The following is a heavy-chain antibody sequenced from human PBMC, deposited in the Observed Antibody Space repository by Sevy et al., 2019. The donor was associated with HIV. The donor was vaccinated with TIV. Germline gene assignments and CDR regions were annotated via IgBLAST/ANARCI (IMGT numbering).Heavy chain of an antibody. D-gene: IGHD6-6*01. V-gene: IGHV4-39*01. CDR2: IYFSGSP. J-gene: IGHJ6*02. CDR1: GGSINSSDHY. CDR3: ARHDSSSSYLLSRYGMDV. Sequence: SETLSLTCTISGGSINSSDHYWGWIRQPPGKGLEWIASIYFSGSPYYNPSLRSRVTISVDTSKNQNFLKVSSVTAADTAVYYCARHDSSSSYLLSRYGMDVWGQGTTVTVSS.